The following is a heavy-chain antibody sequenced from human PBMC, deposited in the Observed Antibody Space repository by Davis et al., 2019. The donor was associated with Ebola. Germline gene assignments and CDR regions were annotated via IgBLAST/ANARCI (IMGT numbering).Heavy chain of an antibody. CDR3: TLLQEHL. CDR1: GFTFSSYS. V-gene: IGHV3-48*01. J-gene: IGHJ6*01. CDR2: ISSSSSTI. Sequence: SLRLSCPASGFTFSSYSMNWVRQPPGKWLEWVSYISSSSSTIYYADSVKGRFTISRDNSKNTLYLQMNSLRQGPIGLPPGTLLQEHLWG.